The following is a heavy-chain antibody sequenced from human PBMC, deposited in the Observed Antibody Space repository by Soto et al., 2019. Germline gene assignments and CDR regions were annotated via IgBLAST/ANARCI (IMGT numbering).Heavy chain of an antibody. V-gene: IGHV3-64*01. CDR1: GFTFSSYA. CDR3: ARGKAGTNCFDY. Sequence: EVQLVESGGGLVQPGGSLRLSCAASGFTFSSYAMHWVRHAPGKGLEYVSAISSNGGSTYYANSVKGRFTISRDNSKNTLYLQMGSLRAEDMAVYYCARGKAGTNCFDYWGQGTLVTVSS. J-gene: IGHJ4*02. CDR2: ISSNGGST. D-gene: IGHD6-13*01.